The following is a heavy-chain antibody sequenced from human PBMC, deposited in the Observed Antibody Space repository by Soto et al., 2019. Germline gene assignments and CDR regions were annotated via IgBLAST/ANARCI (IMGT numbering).Heavy chain of an antibody. D-gene: IGHD3-3*01. V-gene: IGHV4-59*01. J-gene: IGHJ6*03. CDR2: IYYSGST. Sequence: PSETLSHTCTVSGGSISSYYWSWIRQPPGKGLEWIGYIYYSGSTNYNPSLKSRVTISVDTSKNQFSLKLSSVTAADTAVYYCARARIRFYDFWSGQEYYYYMDVWGKATTVT. CDR3: ARARIRFYDFWSGQEYYYYMDV. CDR1: GGSISSYY.